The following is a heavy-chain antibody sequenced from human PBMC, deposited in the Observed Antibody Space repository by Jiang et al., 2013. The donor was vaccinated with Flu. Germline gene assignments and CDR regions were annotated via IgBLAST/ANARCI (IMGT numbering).Heavy chain of an antibody. CDR1: IHLHRLL. CDR3: ARGSPSGWYSNGRGYYFDY. CDR2: IYPGDSDT. V-gene: IGHV5-51*03. Sequence: EVKKPGEVSEDLLSGFWIHLHRLLDRLGAPDARKGLEWMGIIYPGDSDTRYSPSFQGQVTTSADKSINTAYLQWSSLKASDTAMYYCARGSPSGWYSNGRGYYFDYWGQGTLVTVSS. D-gene: IGHD6-19*01. J-gene: IGHJ4*02.